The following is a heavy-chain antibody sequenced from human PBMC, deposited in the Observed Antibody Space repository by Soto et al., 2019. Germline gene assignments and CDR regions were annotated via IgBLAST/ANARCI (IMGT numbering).Heavy chain of an antibody. J-gene: IGHJ4*02. CDR3: ARVQAYYDILAGYSPYFDY. CDR2: INAGNGNT. D-gene: IGHD3-9*01. V-gene: IGHV1-3*01. CDR1: GYTFTSYA. Sequence: ASVKVSCKASGYTFTSYAMHWVRQAPGQRLEWMGWINAGNGNTKYSQKFQGRVTITRDTSASTAYMELSSLRSEDTAVYYCARVQAYYDILAGYSPYFDYWGQGTLVTVSS.